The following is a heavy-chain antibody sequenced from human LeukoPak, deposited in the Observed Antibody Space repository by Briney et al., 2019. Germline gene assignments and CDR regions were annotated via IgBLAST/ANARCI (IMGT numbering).Heavy chain of an antibody. Sequence: GGSLRLSCAASGFTFSSYSMNWVRQAPGKGLEWVSSISSSSSYIYYADSVKGRFTISRDNAKNSLYLHMNSLRAEDTAVYYCATSLSGWGTYHYMDVWGKGTAVTISS. J-gene: IGHJ6*03. CDR1: GFTFSSYS. V-gene: IGHV3-21*01. CDR3: ATSLSGWGTYHYMDV. CDR2: ISSSSSYI. D-gene: IGHD6-19*01.